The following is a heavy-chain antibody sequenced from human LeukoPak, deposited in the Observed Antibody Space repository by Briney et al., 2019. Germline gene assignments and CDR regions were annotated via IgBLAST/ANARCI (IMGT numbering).Heavy chain of an antibody. D-gene: IGHD6-13*01. V-gene: IGHV3-23*01. Sequence: QPGGSLRLSCAASGFTFSSYAMSWVRQAPGKGLEWVSAISGSGGSTYYADSVKGRFTISRDNSKNTLYLQMSSLRAEDTAVYYCAKVQRYSSSWYLDYWGQGTLVTVSS. CDR3: AKVQRYSSSWYLDY. CDR2: ISGSGGST. J-gene: IGHJ4*02. CDR1: GFTFSSYA.